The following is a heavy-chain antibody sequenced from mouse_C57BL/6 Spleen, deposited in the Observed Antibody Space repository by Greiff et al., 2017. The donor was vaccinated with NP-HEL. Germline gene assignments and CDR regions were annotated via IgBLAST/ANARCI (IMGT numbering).Heavy chain of an antibody. Sequence: EVQVVESGGGLVKPGGSLKLSCAASGFTFSAYGMHWVRQAPEKGLEWVAYISSGSSTIYYADTVKGRFTISRDNAKNTLFLQMTSLRSEDTAMYYCARTYPYYYAMDYWGQGTSVTVSS. CDR1: GFTFSAYG. CDR2: ISSGSSTI. D-gene: IGHD5-1*01. J-gene: IGHJ4*01. CDR3: ARTYPYYYAMDY. V-gene: IGHV5-17*01.